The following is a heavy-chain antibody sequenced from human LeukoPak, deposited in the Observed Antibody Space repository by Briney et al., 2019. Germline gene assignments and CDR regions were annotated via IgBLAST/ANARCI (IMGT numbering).Heavy chain of an antibody. Sequence: ASVKVSCKASGGTFSSYVISWVRQAPRQGLEWMGGIIPIFGTANYAQKFQGRVTITADKSTSTAYMELSSLRSEDTAVYYCARDRGTGTIGYWGQGTLVTVSS. V-gene: IGHV1-69*06. J-gene: IGHJ4*02. D-gene: IGHD1-7*01. CDR3: ARDRGTGTIGY. CDR2: IIPIFGTA. CDR1: GGTFSSYV.